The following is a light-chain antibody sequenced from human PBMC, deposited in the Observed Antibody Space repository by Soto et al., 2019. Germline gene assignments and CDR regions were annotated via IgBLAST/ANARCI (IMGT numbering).Light chain of an antibody. CDR3: TSWITSTTMI. V-gene: IGLV2-14*03. J-gene: IGLJ2*01. CDR2: DVN. Sequence: QSALTQPASVSGSPGQSITISCTGTSSDIGAYNFVSWYQQHPGKAPKLMLYDVNIRPSGVSNRFSGSKSCNTASLTISGLQAEDEADYYCTSWITSTTMIFGGGTKLTVL. CDR1: SSDIGAYNF.